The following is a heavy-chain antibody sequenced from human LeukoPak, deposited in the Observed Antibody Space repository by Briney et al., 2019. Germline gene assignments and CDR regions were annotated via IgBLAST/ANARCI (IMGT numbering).Heavy chain of an antibody. CDR1: GYTFTSDG. CDR3: ARDIMMVRGVYHHYYGMDV. J-gene: IGHJ6*04. CDR2: SSGYNGNT. Sequence: ASVKGSCKASGYTFTSDGISGVGQAPGQGLEWVGGSSGYNGNTNYAQKLQGRVSMTTESSTRTVYMELRRLRSDHTAVYYWARDIMMVRGVYHHYYGMDVWGKGTTVTVSS. D-gene: IGHD3-10*01. V-gene: IGHV1-18*04.